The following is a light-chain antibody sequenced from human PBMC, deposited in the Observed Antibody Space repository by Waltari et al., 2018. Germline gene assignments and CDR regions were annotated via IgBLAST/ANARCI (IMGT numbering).Light chain of an antibody. CDR2: YED. CDR3: AAWDDSLSGV. J-gene: IGLJ3*02. Sequence: QSVLTQPPSVSEAPRQRVTISCSGSSSNIGNNAVNWYQQLPGKAPKLLIYYEDLLPSGVSDRFSGSKAGTSASLAISGLQSEDEADYYCAAWDDSLSGVFGGGTKLTVL. V-gene: IGLV1-36*01. CDR1: SSNIGNNA.